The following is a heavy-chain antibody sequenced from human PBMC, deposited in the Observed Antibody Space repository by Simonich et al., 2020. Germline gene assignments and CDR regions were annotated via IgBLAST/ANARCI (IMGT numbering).Heavy chain of an antibody. CDR1: GGSISSSSSY. J-gene: IGHJ4*02. V-gene: IGHV4-39*01. D-gene: IGHD2-8*01. CDR3: ARQRVLMVYAIDY. Sequence: QLQLQESGPGLVKPSETLSLTCTVSGGSISSSSSYWGWIRQPPGKGLEWIGSIYYSGRTYHNPHLKSRVTISVDTSKNQFSLKLSSVTAADTAVYYCARQRVLMVYAIDYWGQGTLVTVSS. CDR2: IYYSGRT.